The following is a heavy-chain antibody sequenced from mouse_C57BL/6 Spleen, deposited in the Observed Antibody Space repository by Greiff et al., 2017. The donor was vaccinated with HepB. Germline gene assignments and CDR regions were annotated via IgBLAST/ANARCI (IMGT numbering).Heavy chain of an antibody. J-gene: IGHJ1*03. CDR2: ISSGSSTI. D-gene: IGHD2-4*01. V-gene: IGHV5-17*01. Sequence: EVQLVESGGGLVKPGGSLKLSCAASGFTFSDYGMHWVRQAPEKGLEWVAYISSGSSTIYYADTVKGRFTISRDNAKNTLFLQMTSLRSEDTAMYYCARDDDYDEDWYFDVWGTGTTVTVSS. CDR3: ARDDDYDEDWYFDV. CDR1: GFTFSDYG.